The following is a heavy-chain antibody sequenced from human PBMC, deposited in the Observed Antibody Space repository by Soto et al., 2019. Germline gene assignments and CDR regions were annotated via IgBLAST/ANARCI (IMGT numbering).Heavy chain of an antibody. CDR3: ATKGRWYVGYYYYGMDV. J-gene: IGHJ6*02. Sequence: QVQLVQSGAEVKKPGASVKVSCKVSGYTLTELSMHWVRQAPGKGLEWMGGFDPEDGETIYAQKFQGRVTMTEDTSTDTAYIELSSLRSEDTDVYYCATKGRWYVGYYYYGMDVWGQGTTVTVSS. CDR2: FDPEDGET. D-gene: IGHD6-13*01. V-gene: IGHV1-24*01. CDR1: GYTLTELS.